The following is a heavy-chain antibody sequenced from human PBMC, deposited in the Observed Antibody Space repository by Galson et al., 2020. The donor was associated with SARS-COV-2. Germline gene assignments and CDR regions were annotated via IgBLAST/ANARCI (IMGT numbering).Heavy chain of an antibody. V-gene: IGHV3-21*01. D-gene: IGHD4-4*01. J-gene: IGHJ4*02. CDR2: ISSSSSYI. Sequence: PGGSLRLSCAASGFTFSSYSMNWVRQAPGKGLEWVSSISSSSSYIYYADSVKGRFTISRDNAKNSLYLQMNSLRAEDTAVYYCARDLTTVTAYYFDYWGQGTLVTVSA. CDR3: ARDLTTVTAYYFDY. CDR1: GFTFSSYS.